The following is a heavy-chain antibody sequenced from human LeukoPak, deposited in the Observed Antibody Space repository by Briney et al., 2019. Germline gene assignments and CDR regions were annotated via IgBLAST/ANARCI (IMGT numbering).Heavy chain of an antibody. CDR2: ISDNGGST. D-gene: IGHD1-26*01. V-gene: IGHV3-64*01. CDR1: GFTFSTYA. Sequence: PGGSLRLSCAASGFTFSTYAMHWVRQAPGKGLEYVSSISDNGGSTCYANSVKGRFTISRDNAKNTLYLQMNSLRAEDTAVYYCARAVGARVGYFDYWGQGTLVTVSS. J-gene: IGHJ4*02. CDR3: ARAVGARVGYFDY.